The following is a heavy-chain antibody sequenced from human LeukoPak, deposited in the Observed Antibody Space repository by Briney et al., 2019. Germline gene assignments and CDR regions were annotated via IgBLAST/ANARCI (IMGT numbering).Heavy chain of an antibody. J-gene: IGHJ4*02. CDR3: ARGIYGDYYFDY. Sequence: SETLSLTCAVYGGSFSGYYWSWIRQPPGKGLEWIGEINHSGSTNYNPSLKSRVTIALDTSKNQFSLKLSSVTAADTAMYYCARGIYGDYYFDYWGQETLVTVSS. CDR1: GGSFSGYY. CDR2: INHSGST. D-gene: IGHD4-17*01. V-gene: IGHV4-34*01.